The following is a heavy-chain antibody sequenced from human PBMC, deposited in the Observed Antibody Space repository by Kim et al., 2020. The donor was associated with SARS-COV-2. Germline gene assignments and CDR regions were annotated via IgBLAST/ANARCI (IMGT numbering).Heavy chain of an antibody. CDR1: GFTFSSFW. D-gene: IGHD1-1*01. J-gene: IGHJ2*01. CDR2: LSSDGTKT. Sequence: GGSLRLSCAASGFTFSSFWMHWVRQAPGKGLVWVSRLSSDGTKTFADSVEGGRTISSDNAKSTLYLQMNSRRAADTAAFYCTTEERITTTSPGDFNIWG. V-gene: IGHV3-74*01. CDR3: TTEERITTTSPGDFNI.